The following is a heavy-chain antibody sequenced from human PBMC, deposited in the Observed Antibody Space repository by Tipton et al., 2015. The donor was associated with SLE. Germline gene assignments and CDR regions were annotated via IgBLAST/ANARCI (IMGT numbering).Heavy chain of an antibody. Sequence: QSGAEVKKPGASVKVSCKASGYTFTGYYMHWVRQAPGQGLEWVGWINPNSGGTNYAQKFQGRVTMTRDTSISTAYMELSRLRSDDTAVYYCARSGRYCSSTSCPGWFDPWGQGTLVTVSS. J-gene: IGHJ5*02. CDR3: ARSGRYCSSTSCPGWFDP. CDR2: INPNSGGT. CDR1: GYTFTGYY. V-gene: IGHV1-2*02. D-gene: IGHD2-2*01.